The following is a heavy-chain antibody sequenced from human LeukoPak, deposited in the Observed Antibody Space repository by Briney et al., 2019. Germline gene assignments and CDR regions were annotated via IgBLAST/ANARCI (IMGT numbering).Heavy chain of an antibody. CDR2: TRQDGNEF. CDR3: ARDKMSGPTLLDY. V-gene: IGHV3-7*01. D-gene: IGHD3-10*01. J-gene: IGHJ4*02. CDR1: GFTFRNYW. Sequence: GGSLRLSCAASGFTFRNYWMSWVRQVPGEGPEWVANTRQDGNEFYYVDSVKGRFTISRDNAKNSLYLQMNSLRVEDTAVYYCARDKMSGPTLLDYWGQGTLVTVSS.